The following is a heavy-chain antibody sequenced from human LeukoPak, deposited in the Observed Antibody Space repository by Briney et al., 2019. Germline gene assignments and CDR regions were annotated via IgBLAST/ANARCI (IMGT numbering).Heavy chain of an antibody. CDR1: GGSISSSSYY. CDR2: IYYSGST. D-gene: IGHD3-22*01. V-gene: IGHV4-39*07. Sequence: SETLSLTCTVSGGSISSSSYYWGWIRQPPGRGLEWIGSIYYSGSTYYNPSLKSRVTISVDTSKNQFSLKLGSVTAADTAVYYCARVSSSYDYDSSGYNFDYWGQGTLVTVSS. J-gene: IGHJ4*02. CDR3: ARVSSSYDYDSSGYNFDY.